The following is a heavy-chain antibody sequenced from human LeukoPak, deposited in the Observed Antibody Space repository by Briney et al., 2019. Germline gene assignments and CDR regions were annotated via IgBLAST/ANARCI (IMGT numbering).Heavy chain of an antibody. CDR3: ARRIVVVPAATAADYYTAV. CDR2: IYHSGST. J-gene: IGHJ6*03. V-gene: IGHV4-38-2*01. D-gene: IGHD2-2*01. Sequence: SETLSLTCAVSGYSISSGYYWGWIRQPPGKGLEWIGSIYHSGSTYYNPSLKSRVTISVDTSKNPFYLKLSSVTAADTAVYYCARRIVVVPAATAADYYTAVWGKGTTVTVSS. CDR1: GYSISSGYY.